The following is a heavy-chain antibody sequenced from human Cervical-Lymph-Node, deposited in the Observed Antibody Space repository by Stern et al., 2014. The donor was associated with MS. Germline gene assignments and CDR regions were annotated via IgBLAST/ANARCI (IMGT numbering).Heavy chain of an antibody. Sequence: VQLVESGAEVKKPGASVKVSCKASGYTFTSYGITWVRQAPGQGLEWMGWINTYNGNTKDVQKFQGRVTMTTDTSTSTAYMELRSLKSDDTAVNYCARDLYSGYDFLDYWGQGTLVTVSS. CDR1: GYTFTSYG. V-gene: IGHV1-18*01. D-gene: IGHD5-12*01. J-gene: IGHJ4*02. CDR3: ARDLYSGYDFLDY. CDR2: INTYNGNT.